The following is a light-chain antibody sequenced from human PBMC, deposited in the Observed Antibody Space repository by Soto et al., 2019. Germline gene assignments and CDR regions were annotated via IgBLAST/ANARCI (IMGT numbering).Light chain of an antibody. Sequence: QSTQSPYTLSASVGDRVTLTCRASQSISSWLAWYQQKPGKAPKLLIYDASSLESGVPSRFSGSGSGTEFTLTISSLQPDDFATYYCQQYNSYSITFGQRTRLEIK. J-gene: IGKJ5*01. CDR2: DAS. V-gene: IGKV1-5*01. CDR3: QQYNSYSIT. CDR1: QSISSW.